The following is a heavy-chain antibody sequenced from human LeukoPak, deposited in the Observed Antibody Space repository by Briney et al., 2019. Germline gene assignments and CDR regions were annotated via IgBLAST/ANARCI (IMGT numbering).Heavy chain of an antibody. CDR1: GGTFSSYA. V-gene: IGHV1-69*13. J-gene: IGHJ6*02. CDR2: IIPIFSTA. CDR3: ARDRVATIRGGYYYYGMDV. D-gene: IGHD5-12*01. Sequence: SVKVSCKASGGTFSSYAISWVRQAPGQGLDWMGGIIPIFSTAYYAPKFQGRVTITADESTSTAYMELSSLRSEDTAVYYCARDRVATIRGGYYYYGMDVWGQGTTVTVSS.